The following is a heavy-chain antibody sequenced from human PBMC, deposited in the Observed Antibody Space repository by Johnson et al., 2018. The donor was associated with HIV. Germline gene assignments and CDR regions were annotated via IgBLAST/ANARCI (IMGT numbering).Heavy chain of an antibody. V-gene: IGHV3-33*05. CDR1: GFTFSSYG. J-gene: IGHJ3*02. D-gene: IGHD2-8*02. Sequence: QVQLVESGGGVVRPGGSLRLSCAASGFTFSSYGMHWVRQAPGKGLEWVAVISYDGSNKYYADSVKGRFTISRDNSKNTLYLQMNSLRAEDTAVYYCATAGGYLPPDAFYIWGQGTMVTVSS. CDR2: ISYDGSNK. CDR3: ATAGGYLPPDAFYI.